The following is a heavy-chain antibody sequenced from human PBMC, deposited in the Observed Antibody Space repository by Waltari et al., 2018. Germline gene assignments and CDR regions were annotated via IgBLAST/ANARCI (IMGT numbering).Heavy chain of an antibody. Sequence: EVRLAESGGGLVKPGGPLRLSCTASGFAFSAYDMNWVRQAPGTGLEWVSSIGGTHSNIFYADSVKGRFTVSRDNAKNSLYFQMDNLRAEDSGLYYCTRDLYGSGGDWFDPWGQGTLVTVSS. D-gene: IGHD3-10*01. CDR2: IGGTHSNI. V-gene: IGHV3-21*01. CDR3: TRDLYGSGGDWFDP. J-gene: IGHJ5*02. CDR1: GFAFSAYD.